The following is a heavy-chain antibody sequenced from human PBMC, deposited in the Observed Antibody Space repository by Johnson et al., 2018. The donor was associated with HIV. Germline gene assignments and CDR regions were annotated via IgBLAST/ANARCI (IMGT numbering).Heavy chain of an antibody. CDR1: GFTFSSYG. CDR2: IKQDGSEK. Sequence: VQLVESGGGVVQPGRSLRLSCAASGFTFSSYGMHWVRQAPGKGLEWVANIKQDGSEKYYVDSVKGRFTISRDNAKNSLYLQMNNLRAEDTAVYYCARDTDIVVVPARGDAFDIWGQGTMVTVSS. J-gene: IGHJ3*02. V-gene: IGHV3-7*01. CDR3: ARDTDIVVVPARGDAFDI. D-gene: IGHD2-2*01.